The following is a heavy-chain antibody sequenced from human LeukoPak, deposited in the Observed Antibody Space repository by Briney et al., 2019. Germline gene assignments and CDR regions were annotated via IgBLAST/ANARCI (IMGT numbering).Heavy chain of an antibody. CDR3: ARDEYYDSNAFDI. V-gene: IGHV3-23*01. CDR2: ISDSGANT. Sequence: GGSLRLSCAASGFTFSSYSMSWVRQAPGKGLEWVSIISDSGANTYYADSVRGRFTISRDSAKNSLYLQMNSLRAEDTAVYYCARDEYYDSNAFDIWDQGTMVTVSS. CDR1: GFTFSSYS. J-gene: IGHJ3*02. D-gene: IGHD3-22*01.